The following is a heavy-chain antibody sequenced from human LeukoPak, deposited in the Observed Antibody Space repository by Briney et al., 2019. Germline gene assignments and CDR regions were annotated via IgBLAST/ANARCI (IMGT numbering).Heavy chain of an antibody. J-gene: IGHJ4*02. Sequence: PGGSLRLSCAASGFTFDDYAMHWVRQAPGKGLEWVSGISWNSGSIGYADSVKGRFTISRDNAKNSLYLQMNSLRAEDTALYYCANVGDYDSSGYPLGWGQGTLVTVSS. D-gene: IGHD3-22*01. V-gene: IGHV3-9*01. CDR2: ISWNSGSI. CDR3: ANVGDYDSSGYPLG. CDR1: GFTFDDYA.